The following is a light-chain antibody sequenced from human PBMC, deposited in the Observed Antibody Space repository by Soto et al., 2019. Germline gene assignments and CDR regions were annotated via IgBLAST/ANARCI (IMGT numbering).Light chain of an antibody. CDR1: QSCDCN. V-gene: IGKV3D-15*01. J-gene: IGKJ1*01. CDR3: QQYNNSPPDRT. Sequence: IGMTQSPSTLSVYPGERATLSCRASQSCDCNLACSQQKPGQAPRLIIYRQSTRATGIPARFSGSGSGTEFTLTISSLQSEDFAIYFCQQYNNSPPDRTFGQGTKVQIK. CDR2: RQS.